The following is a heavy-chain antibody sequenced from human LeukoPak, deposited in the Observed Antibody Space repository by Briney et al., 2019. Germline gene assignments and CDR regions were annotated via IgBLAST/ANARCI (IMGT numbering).Heavy chain of an antibody. CDR3: ASKQTTVTTSYYYYYYMDV. CDR2: IIPIFGTA. J-gene: IGHJ6*03. Sequence: GASVKVSCKASGGTFSSYAISWVRQAPGQGLEWMGGIIPIFGTANYAQKFQGRVTITADESTSTAYMELSRLRSEDTAVYYCASKQTTVTTSYYYYYYMDVWGKGTTVTISS. V-gene: IGHV1-69*13. D-gene: IGHD4-17*01. CDR1: GGTFSSYA.